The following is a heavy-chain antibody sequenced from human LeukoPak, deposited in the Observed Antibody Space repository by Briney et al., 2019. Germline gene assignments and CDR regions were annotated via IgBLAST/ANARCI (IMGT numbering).Heavy chain of an antibody. CDR2: IYPGDSDT. CDR1: GYSFTSYW. CDR3: ARHPYYDFWIRDAFDI. J-gene: IGHJ3*02. D-gene: IGHD3-3*01. V-gene: IGHV5-51*01. Sequence: GESLKISCKGSGYSFTSYWIGWVRQMPGKGLEWMGIIYPGDSDTRYSPSFQGQVTISADKSISTAHLQWSNLKASDTAMYYCARHPYYDFWIRDAFDIWGQGTMVTVSS.